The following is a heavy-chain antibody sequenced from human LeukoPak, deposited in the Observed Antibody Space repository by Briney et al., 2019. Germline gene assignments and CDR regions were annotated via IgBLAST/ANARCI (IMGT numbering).Heavy chain of an antibody. Sequence: SETLSLTCGVSGASMSSYYWSWIRQPAGKGLEWIGRIYASGITNYNPSLKSRVTMPVDTSKNQFSLKLSSVTAADTAVYYCAREYMATIRLDYWGQGTPVTVSS. CDR3: AREYMATIRLDY. CDR2: IYASGIT. V-gene: IGHV4-4*07. D-gene: IGHD5-24*01. CDR1: GASMSSYY. J-gene: IGHJ4*02.